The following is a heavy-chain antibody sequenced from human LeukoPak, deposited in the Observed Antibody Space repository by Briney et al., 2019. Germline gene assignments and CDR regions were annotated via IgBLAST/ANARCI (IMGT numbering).Heavy chain of an antibody. V-gene: IGHV3-7*01. CDR1: GFTFSSHW. CDR3: ARRGITISGVLVYHYSGLDV. CDR2: IKDDGSEK. D-gene: IGHD3-3*01. J-gene: IGHJ6*02. Sequence: GGSLRLSCAGSGFTFSSHWMNWVRQAPGEGLEWVASIKDDGSEKHYVDSVSGRFTISRDNAKNSLHLQMSSLRAEGTAVYYCARRGITISGVLVYHYSGLDVWGQGTTVTVSS.